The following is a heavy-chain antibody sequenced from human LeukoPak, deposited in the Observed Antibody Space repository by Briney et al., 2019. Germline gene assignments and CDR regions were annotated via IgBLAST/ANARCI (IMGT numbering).Heavy chain of an antibody. CDR3: ARVTKRYYYDSSGYFI. CDR1: GGSFSGYY. V-gene: IGHV4-34*01. J-gene: IGHJ3*02. CDR2: INHSGST. D-gene: IGHD3-22*01. Sequence: SETLSLTCAVYGGSFSGYYWSWIRQPPGKGLEWIGEINHSGSTNYNPSLKSRVTISVDTSKNQFSLKLTSVTAADTAVYYCARVTKRYYYDSSGYFIWGQGTMVTVSS.